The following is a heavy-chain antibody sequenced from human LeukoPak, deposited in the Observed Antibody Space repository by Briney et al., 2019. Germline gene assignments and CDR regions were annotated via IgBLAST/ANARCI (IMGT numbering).Heavy chain of an antibody. J-gene: IGHJ4*02. V-gene: IGHV1-2*02. D-gene: IGHD6-19*01. Sequence: ASVKVSCKASGYTFTGYYMHWVRQAPGQGLEWMGWINPNSGGTNYAQKFQGRVTMTRDTSISTAYMELSRLRSDDTAVYYCARSPGSGWLRYFDYWGQGTLVTVSS. CDR1: GYTFTGYY. CDR3: ARSPGSGWLRYFDY. CDR2: INPNSGGT.